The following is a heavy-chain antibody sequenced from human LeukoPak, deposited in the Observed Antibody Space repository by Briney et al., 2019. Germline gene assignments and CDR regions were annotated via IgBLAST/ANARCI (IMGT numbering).Heavy chain of an antibody. Sequence: PSETLSLTCTVSGGSISSYYWSWIRQPSGKGLEWIGYIYYSGSTNYNPSLKSRVTISEDTSKNQFSLKLSSVTAADTAVYYCARLRRTEYSSSWYLPPCYYYYGMDVWGQGTTVTVSS. CDR3: ARLRRTEYSSSWYLPPCYYYYGMDV. J-gene: IGHJ6*02. V-gene: IGHV4-59*08. CDR2: IYYSGST. D-gene: IGHD6-13*01. CDR1: GGSISSYY.